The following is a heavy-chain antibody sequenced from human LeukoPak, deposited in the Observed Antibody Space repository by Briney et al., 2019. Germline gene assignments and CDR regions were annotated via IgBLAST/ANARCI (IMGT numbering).Heavy chain of an antibody. V-gene: IGHV1-46*01. CDR2: IYPRDGST. CDR1: GYSFTSNY. J-gene: IGHJ4*02. Sequence: ASVKVSCKASGYSFTSNYIHWVRQAPGQGLEWMGIIYPRDGSTSYAQKFQGRVTVTRDTSTSTVHMELSGLRSEDTAIYYCARDQEAFDYWGQGTLVTVSS. CDR3: ARDQEAFDY.